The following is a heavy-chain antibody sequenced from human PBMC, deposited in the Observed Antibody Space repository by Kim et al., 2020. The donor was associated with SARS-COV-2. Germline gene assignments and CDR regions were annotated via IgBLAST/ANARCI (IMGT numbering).Heavy chain of an antibody. CDR1: GFTFSRYG. J-gene: IGHJ4*01. D-gene: IGHD3-10*01. CDR2: ISYDGSNK. Sequence: GGSLRLSCAASGFTFSRYGMHWVRQAPGKGLEWVAVISYDGSNKYYADSVKGRFTIPRDNSKNTLYLQMNSLRAEDTAVYYCASNRNYYGSGGDILDYW. CDR3: ASNRNYYGSGGDILDY. V-gene: IGHV3-30*03.